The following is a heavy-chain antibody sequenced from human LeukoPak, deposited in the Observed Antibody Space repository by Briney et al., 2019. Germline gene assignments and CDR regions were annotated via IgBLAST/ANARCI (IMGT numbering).Heavy chain of an antibody. CDR1: GYTFTSYD. CDR2: INADSGGT. V-gene: IGHV1-2*02. CDR3: ARAGPTNYCDSSAYGNAFDI. J-gene: IGHJ3*02. D-gene: IGHD3-22*01. Sequence: GASVKVSCKASGYTFTSYDINWVRQAPGQGLEWMGWINADSGGTNYAQNFQGRVTFTRDTSITTAYMELSRLTSDDTAVYYCARAGPTNYCDSSAYGNAFDIWGQGTMVTVSS.